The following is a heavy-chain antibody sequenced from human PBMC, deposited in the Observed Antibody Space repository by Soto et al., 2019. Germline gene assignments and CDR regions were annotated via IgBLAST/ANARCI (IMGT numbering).Heavy chain of an antibody. D-gene: IGHD2-15*01. V-gene: IGHV4-30-2*01. CDR2: IYHSGST. J-gene: IGHJ4*02. CDR1: GGSISSGGYS. CDR3: ARDDCSGGSCYFDY. Sequence: SETLSLTCAVSGGSISSGGYSWSWIRQPPGKGLEWIGYIYHSGSTYYNPSLKSRVTISVDRSKNQFSLKLSFVTAADTAVYYCARDDCSGGSCYFDYWGQGTLVTVSS.